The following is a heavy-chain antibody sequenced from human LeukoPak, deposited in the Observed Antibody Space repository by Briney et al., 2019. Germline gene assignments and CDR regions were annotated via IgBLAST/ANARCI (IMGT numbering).Heavy chain of an antibody. V-gene: IGHV3-30*04. CDR1: GFTFSSYA. J-gene: IGHJ4*02. Sequence: GGSLRLSCAASGFTFSSYAMHWVRQAPGKGLEWVAVISYDGSNKYYADSVKGRFTISRDNSKNTLYLQMNSLRAEGTAVYYCARGGSGWYGTRFHYWGQGTLVTVSS. CDR2: ISYDGSNK. D-gene: IGHD6-19*01. CDR3: ARGGSGWYGTRFHY.